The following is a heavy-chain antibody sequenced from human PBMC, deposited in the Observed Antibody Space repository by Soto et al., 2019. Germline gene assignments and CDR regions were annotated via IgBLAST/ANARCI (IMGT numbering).Heavy chain of an antibody. Sequence: QGQLVQSGVEVKKPGASVKVSCKASGYTFTDYGISWVRQAPGQGLEWMGWISAYNGNTNYAQNLQDRVTMTTDTSTSTAYMEMRSLRSDDTAVYYCARDRSTHDYWGRGTLIAVSS. D-gene: IGHD1-1*01. CDR3: ARDRSTHDY. V-gene: IGHV1-18*01. CDR2: ISAYNGNT. J-gene: IGHJ4*02. CDR1: GYTFTDYG.